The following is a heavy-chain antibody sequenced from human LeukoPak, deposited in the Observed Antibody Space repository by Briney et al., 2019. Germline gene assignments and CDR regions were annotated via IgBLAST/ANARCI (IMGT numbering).Heavy chain of an antibody. Sequence: ASVKVSCKASAYTFTGYYMHWVRQAPGQGLEWMGWTYPNSGGTNYAQKSQGRVTMTRDTSISTAYMEQSRLRSDDTAVYYCARSEQFPYYMDVWGKGTTVTISS. D-gene: IGHD6-19*01. CDR1: AYTFTGYY. CDR2: TYPNSGGT. CDR3: ARSEQFPYYMDV. J-gene: IGHJ6*03. V-gene: IGHV1-2*02.